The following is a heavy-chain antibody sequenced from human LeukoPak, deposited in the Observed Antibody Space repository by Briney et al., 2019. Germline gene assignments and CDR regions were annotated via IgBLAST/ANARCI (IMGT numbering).Heavy chain of an antibody. D-gene: IGHD1-14*01. CDR2: ISFDGRNK. Sequence: SGGSLRLSCAASGFTSSSYAMHWVREAPGKGLEWVAVISFDGRNKYYADSVKGRFTISRDNSKNTLYLQMNSLRAEDTAVYYCARGGIQPDYWGQGTLVTVSS. CDR3: ARGGIQPDY. V-gene: IGHV3-30*04. J-gene: IGHJ4*02. CDR1: GFTSSSYA.